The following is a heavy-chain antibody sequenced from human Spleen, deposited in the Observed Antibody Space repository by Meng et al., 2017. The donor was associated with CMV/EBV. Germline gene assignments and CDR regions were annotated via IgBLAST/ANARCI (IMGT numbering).Heavy chain of an antibody. J-gene: IGHJ6*02. V-gene: IGHV3-30-3*01. D-gene: IGHD6-6*01. CDR2: ISDDGTSE. CDR3: ARDLRHYHYGMDV. CDR1: GFTFSFYP. Sequence: GGSLRLSCAASGFTFSFYPMHWVRQAPGRGLEWVAVISDDGTSEYYADSVKGRFTISRDNAKNSLYLQINSLRVEDTAVYYCARDLRHYHYGMDVWGQGTTVTVSS.